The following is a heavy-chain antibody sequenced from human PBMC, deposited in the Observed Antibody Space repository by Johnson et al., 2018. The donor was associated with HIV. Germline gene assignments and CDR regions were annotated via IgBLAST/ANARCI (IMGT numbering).Heavy chain of an antibody. CDR1: GFTFSNYA. Sequence: QVQLVESGGGVVQPGRSLRLSCAASGFTFSNYAMHWVRQAPGKGLEWLSVISYDGSYKYYADSVKGRFTISRDNSKNTLYLQMNSLRAEDTAVYYCARNSHSSNWYEWEAFDIWGQGTMVTVSS. CDR2: ISYDGSYK. V-gene: IGHV3-30*14. CDR3: ARNSHSSNWYEWEAFDI. J-gene: IGHJ3*02. D-gene: IGHD6-13*01.